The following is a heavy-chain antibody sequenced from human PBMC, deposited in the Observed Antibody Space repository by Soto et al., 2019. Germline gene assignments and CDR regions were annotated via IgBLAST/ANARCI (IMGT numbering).Heavy chain of an antibody. CDR2: IWYDGSNK. J-gene: IGHJ4*02. CDR3: ARQLFISVPPGEQPRPTPLDY. V-gene: IGHV3-33*01. CDR1: GFTFSSYG. D-gene: IGHD6-19*01. Sequence: PGGSLRLSCAASGFTFSSYGMHWVRQAPGKGLEWVAVIWYDGSNKYYADSVKGRFTISRDNSKNTLFLQMNSLRAEYTAVYYCARQLFISVPPGEQPRPTPLDYWGQGTLVTVSS.